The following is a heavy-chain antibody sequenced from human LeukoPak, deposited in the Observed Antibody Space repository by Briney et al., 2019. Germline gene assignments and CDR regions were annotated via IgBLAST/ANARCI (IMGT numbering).Heavy chain of an antibody. CDR1: GGSFSGYY. Sequence: SETLSLTCAVYGGSFSGYYWSWIRQPPGKGLEWIGEINHSGSTNYNPSLKSRVTISVDTSKSQFSLKLSSVTAADTAVYYCALTIDCSSTSCYTGDYWGQGTLVTVSS. J-gene: IGHJ4*02. CDR3: ALTIDCSSTSCYTGDY. CDR2: INHSGST. V-gene: IGHV4-34*01. D-gene: IGHD2-2*02.